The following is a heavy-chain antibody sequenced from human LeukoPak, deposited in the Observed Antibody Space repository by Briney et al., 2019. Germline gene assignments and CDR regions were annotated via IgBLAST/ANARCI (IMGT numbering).Heavy chain of an antibody. CDR3: VRNDGDNAFDI. CDR1: RFTFSTYS. Sequence: GGSLRLSCAASRFTFSTYSMNWVRQAPGRGLEWVSYISSSSTNIYYKDSAKGRFTISRDNAKNSLYLHMTSLRAEDTAVYYCVRNDGDNAFDIWGQGTMVIVS. CDR2: ISSSSTNI. D-gene: IGHD4-17*01. V-gene: IGHV3-48*01. J-gene: IGHJ3*02.